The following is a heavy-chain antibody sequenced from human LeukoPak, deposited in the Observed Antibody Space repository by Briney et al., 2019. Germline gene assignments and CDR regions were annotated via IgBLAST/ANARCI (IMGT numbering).Heavy chain of an antibody. CDR3: ANHYCGGNCGGFDV. CDR2: IGNHGRST. V-gene: IGHV3-23*05. CDR1: GFTFSSYP. J-gene: IGHJ3*01. Sequence: GGSLRLSRAASGFTFSSYPMAWVRQAPGKGLEWVSTIGNHGRSTYYADSVEGRFTISRHNSKNMMYLQMNSLGAGDTAVYYCANHYCGGNCGGFDVWGQGTMVTVSS. D-gene: IGHD2-21*02.